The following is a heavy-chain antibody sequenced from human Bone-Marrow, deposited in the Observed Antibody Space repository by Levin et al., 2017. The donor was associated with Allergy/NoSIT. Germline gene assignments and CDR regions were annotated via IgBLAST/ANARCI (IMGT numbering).Heavy chain of an antibody. CDR3: ARHLERGQTGNWYLVGIDY. J-gene: IGHJ4*02. CDR2: IYPDDSNV. V-gene: IGHV5-51*01. Sequence: KVSCEASGYGFTSFWIGWVRQIPGKDLEWMGIIYPDDSNVIYSPSFQGLVTISADKSITTAYLQWSSLKASDTAIYYCARHLERGQTGNWYLVGIDYWGQGTLVTVSS. CDR1: GYGFTSFW. D-gene: IGHD3-3*01.